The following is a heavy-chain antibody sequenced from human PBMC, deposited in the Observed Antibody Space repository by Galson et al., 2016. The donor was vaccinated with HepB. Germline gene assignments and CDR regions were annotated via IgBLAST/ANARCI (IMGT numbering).Heavy chain of an antibody. Sequence: SLRLSCAAFGFTFSNHWMSWVRQAPGKGPEWVANINQDGSGKYHVDSVNGRFTISRDNAKNSLFLQMNSLRVEDTAVYYCARVRQYIWFDPWGQGTLVTVSS. J-gene: IGHJ5*02. CDR3: ARVRQYIWFDP. V-gene: IGHV3-7*03. CDR1: GFTFSNHW. D-gene: IGHD4-17*01. CDR2: INQDGSGK.